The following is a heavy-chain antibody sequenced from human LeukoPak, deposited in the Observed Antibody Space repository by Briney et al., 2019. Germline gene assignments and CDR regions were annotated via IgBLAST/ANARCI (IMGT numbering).Heavy chain of an antibody. CDR2: IANDGKTT. J-gene: IGHJ5*02. CDR3: TKEGLPSGSSWSAWFDP. Sequence: GGSLRLSCAASGFTFSIYGTHWVRQAPGKGLEWVAVIANDGKTTYYADSVKGRFTISRDNSKNTMYLQMNSLRAEDTAVYYCTKEGLPSGSSWSAWFDPWGQGTLVTVSS. CDR1: GFTFSIYG. D-gene: IGHD3-10*01. V-gene: IGHV3-30*18.